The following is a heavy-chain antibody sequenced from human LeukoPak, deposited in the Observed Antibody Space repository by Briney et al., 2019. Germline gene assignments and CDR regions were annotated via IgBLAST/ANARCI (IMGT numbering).Heavy chain of an antibody. CDR1: GFAFGSYA. D-gene: IGHD2-2*01. CDR2: ISHDGDNT. Sequence: GGSLRLSCEASGFAFGSYAMHWVRQAPGRGLEWVAVISHDGDNTNSGESVRGRFTLSRDNLKNTLYLQMNSLRAEDTAVYYCAKEDIVVVPAALDYWGQGTLVTVSS. CDR3: AKEDIVVVPAALDY. J-gene: IGHJ4*02. V-gene: IGHV3-30-3*01.